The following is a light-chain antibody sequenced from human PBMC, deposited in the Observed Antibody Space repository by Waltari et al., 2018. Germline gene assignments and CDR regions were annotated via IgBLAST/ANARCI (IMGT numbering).Light chain of an antibody. CDR3: QRTGPVA. V-gene: IGKV3-15*01. Sequence: EIVMTQSPATMSVSPGEGATLSCRASQSVSRNLAWYQQKPDQAPRLLIYGASTRATGIPARFSGSGSGTEFTLTISSLQSEDFAVYYCQRTGPVAFGQGTKVEIK. CDR2: GAS. J-gene: IGKJ1*01. CDR1: QSVSRN.